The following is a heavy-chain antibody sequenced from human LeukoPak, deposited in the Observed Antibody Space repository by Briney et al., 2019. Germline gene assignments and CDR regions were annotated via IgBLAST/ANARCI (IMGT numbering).Heavy chain of an antibody. CDR2: ISSSSSYI. J-gene: IGHJ4*02. D-gene: IGHD3-10*01. CDR1: GFTFSSYS. CDR3: AREGGSGSPSDY. V-gene: IGHV3-21*01. Sequence: GGSLRLSCAASGFTFSSYSMNWVRQAPGKGLEWVSSISSSSSYIYYADSVKGRFTISRDNAKNSLYLQMNSLRAEDTAVYYCAREGGSGSPSDYWGQGTLVTVSS.